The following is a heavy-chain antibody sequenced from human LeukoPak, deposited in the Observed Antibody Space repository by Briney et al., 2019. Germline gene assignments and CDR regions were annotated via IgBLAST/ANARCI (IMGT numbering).Heavy chain of an antibody. V-gene: IGHV3-30-3*01. CDR2: ISYDGSNK. Sequence: PSGRSLRLSCAASGFTFSSYAMHWVRQAPGKGLEWVAVISYDGSNKYYADSVKGRFTISRDNSKNTLYLQMNSLRAEDTAVYYCARAVVEWELPAVFDYWGQGTLVTVSS. CDR3: ARAVVEWELPAVFDY. CDR1: GFTFSSYA. J-gene: IGHJ4*02. D-gene: IGHD1-26*01.